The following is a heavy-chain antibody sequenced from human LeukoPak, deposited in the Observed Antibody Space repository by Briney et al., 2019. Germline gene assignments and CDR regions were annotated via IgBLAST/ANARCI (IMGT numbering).Heavy chain of an antibody. CDR3: ASSPNQYFIDY. CDR2: TGGGSGI. CDR1: GFTFSNYA. Sequence: GASLRLSCAASGFTFSNYAMSWVRQAPGKGLEWVSATGGGSGIYYADSMKSRFTISRDNSKNTLYLQINSLRAEDTAVYYCASSPNQYFIDYWGQGALVTVSS. V-gene: IGHV3-23*01. J-gene: IGHJ4*02. D-gene: IGHD1-14*01.